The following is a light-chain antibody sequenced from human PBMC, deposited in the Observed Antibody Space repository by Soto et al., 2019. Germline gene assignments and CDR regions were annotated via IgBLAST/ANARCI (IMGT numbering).Light chain of an antibody. CDR1: SSDAGGYNY. J-gene: IGLJ1*01. CDR3: SSYTSSSTRV. Sequence: QAVVTQPASVSGSPGQSITISCTGTSSDAGGYNYVSWYQQHPGKAPKLMIYDVSNRPSGVSNRFSGSKSGNTASLTISGLQAEDEADYYCSSYTSSSTRVFGTGTKVTVL. V-gene: IGLV2-14*01. CDR2: DVS.